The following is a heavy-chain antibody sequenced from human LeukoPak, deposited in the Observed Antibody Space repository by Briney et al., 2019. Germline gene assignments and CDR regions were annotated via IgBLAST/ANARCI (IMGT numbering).Heavy chain of an antibody. D-gene: IGHD3-22*01. CDR1: GFTVSSNY. Sequence: GGSLRLSCAASGFTVSSNYMSWVRQAPGKGLEWLSVIYSGGSTDHADSVKGRFTISRDNSKNTLYLQMNSLRAEDTAVYYCARVAYDSSGYYPDAFDIWGHGTMVTVSS. CDR2: IYSGGST. J-gene: IGHJ3*02. CDR3: ARVAYDSSGYYPDAFDI. V-gene: IGHV3-53*01.